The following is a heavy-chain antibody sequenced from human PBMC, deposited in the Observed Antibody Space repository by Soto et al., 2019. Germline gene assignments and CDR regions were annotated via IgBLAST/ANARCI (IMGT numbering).Heavy chain of an antibody. CDR1: GFTFSSYG. V-gene: IGHV3-30*03. Sequence: GGSLRLSCAASGFTFSSYGMHWVRQAPGKGLEWVAVISYDGSNKYYADSVKGRFTISRDNSKNTLYLQMNSLRAEDTAVYYCARDTDTTSHYDSFDPWGQGTLFTVSS. D-gene: IGHD3-22*01. J-gene: IGHJ5*02. CDR2: ISYDGSNK. CDR3: ARDTDTTSHYDSFDP.